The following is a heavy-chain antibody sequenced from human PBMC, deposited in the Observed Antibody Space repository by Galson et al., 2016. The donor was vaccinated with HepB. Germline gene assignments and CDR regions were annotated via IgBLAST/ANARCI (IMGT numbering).Heavy chain of an antibody. CDR1: GFTFDDYG. J-gene: IGHJ6*04. D-gene: IGHD2-15*01. CDR3: TKGFPAYCSGGSCYFKTYNYYGMDV. CDR2: ISRNSGSV. V-gene: IGHV3-9*01. Sequence: SLRLSCAASGFTFDDYGMHWVRQAPGKGLEWVSSISRNSGSVGYADSVKGRFTISRDNAKNSLYLQTNSLRAEDTALYYCTKGFPAYCSGGSCYFKTYNYYGMDVWGKGTTVTVSS.